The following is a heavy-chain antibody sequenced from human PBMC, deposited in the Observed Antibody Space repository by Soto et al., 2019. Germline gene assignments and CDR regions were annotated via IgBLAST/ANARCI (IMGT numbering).Heavy chain of an antibody. CDR1: GYTFTSYD. CDR3: ARGHVPYTDYYDSSGYYNDAFDI. Sequence: ASVKVSCKASGYTFTSYDINWVRQATGQGLEWMGWMNPNSGNTGYAQKFQGRVTMTRNTSISTAYMELSSLRSEDTAVYYCARGHVPYTDYYDSSGYYNDAFDIWGQGTMVTVSS. J-gene: IGHJ3*02. D-gene: IGHD3-22*01. V-gene: IGHV1-8*01. CDR2: MNPNSGNT.